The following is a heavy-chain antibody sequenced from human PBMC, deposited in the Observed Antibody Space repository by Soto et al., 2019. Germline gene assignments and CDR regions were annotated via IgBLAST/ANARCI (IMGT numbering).Heavy chain of an antibody. CDR3: AREGCSGGSCYTIGE. Sequence: QVPLVESGGGVVQPGRSLRLSCAASGFTFSSYGMHWVRQAPGKGLEWVAVIWYDGSNKYYADSVKGRFTISRDNSKYTLYLQMNSLRAEDTAVYYCAREGCSGGSCYTIGEWGQGTLVTVSS. D-gene: IGHD2-15*01. CDR2: IWYDGSNK. V-gene: IGHV3-33*01. CDR1: GFTFSSYG. J-gene: IGHJ4*02.